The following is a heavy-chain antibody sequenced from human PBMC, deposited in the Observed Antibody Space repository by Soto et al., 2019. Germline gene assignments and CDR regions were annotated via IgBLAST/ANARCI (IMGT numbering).Heavy chain of an antibody. J-gene: IGHJ4*02. CDR3: AKLEYVGAFDY. CDR1: GFTFSIYV. Sequence: VQLLESGGGLVQPGGSLRLSCAASGFTFSIYVMTWVRQAPEKGLEWVSTISGDGSIIYYADSVKGRFTVSRDNSKNTLYLQMNSLRAEDTAVYYCAKLEYVGAFDYWGQGTLVTVSS. V-gene: IGHV3-23*01. CDR2: ISGDGSII. D-gene: IGHD3-10*01.